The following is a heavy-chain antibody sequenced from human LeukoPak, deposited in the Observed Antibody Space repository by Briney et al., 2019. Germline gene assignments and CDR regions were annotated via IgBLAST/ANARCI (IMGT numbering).Heavy chain of an antibody. J-gene: IGHJ4*02. Sequence: PSETLTLTCTVSGGSISNYYWTWIRQPPGRGLEWIGYIYYSGSTNYNPSLKSRVTLSVDTSKNQFSLKLNSVTAADTAVYYCARGIVGYNYVHYDYWGQGTLVTVSS. V-gene: IGHV4-59*01. CDR1: GGSISNYY. D-gene: IGHD5-24*01. CDR3: ARGIVGYNYVHYDY. CDR2: IYYSGST.